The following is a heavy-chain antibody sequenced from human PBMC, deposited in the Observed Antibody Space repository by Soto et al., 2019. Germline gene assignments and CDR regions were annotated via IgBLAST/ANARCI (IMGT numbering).Heavy chain of an antibody. CDR2: IYYSGST. Sequence: SETLSLTCTVSGGSISSYYWSWIRQPPGKGLEWIGYIYYSGSTNYNPSLKSRVTISVDTSKNQFSLKLSSVTAADTAVYYCARAPPDRMIFGVVILYYGMDVWGQGTTVTVSS. V-gene: IGHV4-59*01. CDR1: GGSISSYY. D-gene: IGHD3-3*01. CDR3: ARAPPDRMIFGVVILYYGMDV. J-gene: IGHJ6*02.